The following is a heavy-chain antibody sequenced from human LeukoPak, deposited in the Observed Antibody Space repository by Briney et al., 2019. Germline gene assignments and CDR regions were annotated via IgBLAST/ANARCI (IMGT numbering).Heavy chain of an antibody. D-gene: IGHD3-9*01. J-gene: IGHJ3*02. V-gene: IGHV1-46*03. CDR2: SNPSGGST. Sequence: ASVKVSCKASVYTFTSYYMHWVRQAPGQGLEWMGISNPSGGSTSYAQKFQGRVTMTRDTSTSTVYMELSSLRSEDTAVYYCARVGHYDILTGSYDAFDIWGQGTMVTVSS. CDR1: VYTFTSYY. CDR3: ARVGHYDILTGSYDAFDI.